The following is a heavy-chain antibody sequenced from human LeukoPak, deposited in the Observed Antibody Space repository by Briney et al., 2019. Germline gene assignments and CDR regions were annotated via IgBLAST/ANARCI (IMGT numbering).Heavy chain of an antibody. CDR2: IWYDGSNK. J-gene: IGHJ4*02. V-gene: IGHV3-33*01. Sequence: GGSLRLSCAASGFTFSSYGMHWVRQAPGKGLEWVAVIWYDGSNKYYADSVKGRFTISRDNSKNTLYLQMNSLRAEDTAVCYCARGSYYYDSSGPADYWGQGTLVTVSS. CDR1: GFTFSSYG. D-gene: IGHD3-22*01. CDR3: ARGSYYYDSSGPADY.